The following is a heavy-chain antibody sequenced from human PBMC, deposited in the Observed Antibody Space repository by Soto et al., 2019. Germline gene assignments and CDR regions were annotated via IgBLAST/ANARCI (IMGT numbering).Heavy chain of an antibody. V-gene: IGHV3-30-3*01. Sequence: QVQLVESGGGVVQPGRSLRLSCAASGFTFSSYAMHWVRQAPGKGLEWVAVISYDGSNKYYADSVKGRFTISRDNSKNTLYLQMNSLRAEDTAVYYCARETYSSGWTPTFDYWVQGTLVTVSS. D-gene: IGHD6-19*01. J-gene: IGHJ4*02. CDR2: ISYDGSNK. CDR1: GFTFSSYA. CDR3: ARETYSSGWTPTFDY.